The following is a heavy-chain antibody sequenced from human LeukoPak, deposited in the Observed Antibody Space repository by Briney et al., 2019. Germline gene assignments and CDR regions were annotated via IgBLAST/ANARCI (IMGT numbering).Heavy chain of an antibody. CDR3: ARDRGRGSYSAYYFDY. CDR2: INPNSGGT. D-gene: IGHD1-26*01. V-gene: IGHV1-2*02. CDR1: GYTFTGYY. Sequence: ASVKVSCKASGYTFTGYYMHWVRQAPGQGLEWMGWINPNSGGTNYAQKFQGRVTMIRDTSISTAYMELSRLRSDDTAVYYCARDRGRGSYSAYYFDYWGQGTLVTVSS. J-gene: IGHJ4*02.